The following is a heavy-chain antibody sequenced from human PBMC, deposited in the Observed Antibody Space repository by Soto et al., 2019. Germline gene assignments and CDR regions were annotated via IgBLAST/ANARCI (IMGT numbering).Heavy chain of an antibody. D-gene: IGHD3-10*02. J-gene: IGHJ6*02. V-gene: IGHV2-70*01. Sequence: ATQTLTLTCTFSGFSLSTSGMCVSWIRQPPGKALEWLALIDWDDDKYYSTSLKTRLTISKDTSKNQVVLTVTNMDPVDTATYYCARMECVRGEDDYYYYYGMDVWGQGTTVNVSS. CDR2: IDWDDDK. CDR1: GFSLSTSGMC. CDR3: ARMECVRGEDDYYYYYGMDV.